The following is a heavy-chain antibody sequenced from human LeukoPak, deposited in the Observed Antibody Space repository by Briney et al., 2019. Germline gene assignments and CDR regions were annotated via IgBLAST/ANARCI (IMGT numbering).Heavy chain of an antibody. V-gene: IGHV3-33*01. CDR1: GFTFSNYG. CDR2: IWYDGNYK. D-gene: IGHD3-22*01. CDR3: ARNYYDSSGYQEATFNY. Sequence: PGTSLRLSCAASGFTFSNYGMHWVRQAPGKGLEWVAGIWYDGNYKYYAASVKGRFTISRDNSKNTLFLQMDSLRAEDTAVYYCARNYYDSSGYQEATFNYWGQGTLVTVSS. J-gene: IGHJ4*02.